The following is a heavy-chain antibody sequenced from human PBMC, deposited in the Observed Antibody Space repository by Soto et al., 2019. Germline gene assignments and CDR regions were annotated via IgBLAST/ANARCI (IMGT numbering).Heavy chain of an antibody. CDR2: ISYDGSNK. J-gene: IGHJ4*02. CDR3: AKQRGLVPDY. V-gene: IGHV3-30*18. D-gene: IGHD6-6*01. CDR1: GFTFSSYG. Sequence: QVQLVESGGRVVQPGRSLRLSCAASGFTFSSYGMDWVRQAPGKGLEWVAVISYDGSNKYYADSVKGRFTISRDNSKNTLYLQMNSLRAEDTAVYYCAKQRGLVPDYWGQGTLVTVSS.